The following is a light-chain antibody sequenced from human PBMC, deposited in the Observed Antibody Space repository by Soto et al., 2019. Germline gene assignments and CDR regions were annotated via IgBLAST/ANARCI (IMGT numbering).Light chain of an antibody. CDR3: QQYNSYSWT. Sequence: DIQMTQSPSTLSASVGDRVTITCRASQKINSWLAWYQQKPGEAPKLLIHDASSLKSGVPSRFSGSGSGTEFTLTFSSLQPDDFATYYCQQYNSYSWTFGQGTNVEI. CDR1: QKINSW. V-gene: IGKV1-5*01. J-gene: IGKJ1*01. CDR2: DAS.